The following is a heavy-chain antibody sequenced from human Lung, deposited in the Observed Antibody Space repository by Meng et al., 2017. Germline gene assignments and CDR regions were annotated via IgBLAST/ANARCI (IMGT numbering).Heavy chain of an antibody. J-gene: IGHJ2*01. V-gene: IGHV4-30-4*01. CDR3: ARGQKGYFDL. CDR2: IYNSGST. CDR1: GGSISSRNYY. Sequence: QVWQWEPGSGLVKPSQTLSLTCTVSGGSISSRNYYWSWIRQPPGKGLEWSGHIYNSGSTYYNPSLKSRITISVDTSKNQFSLKLSSVTAADTAVYYCARGQKGYFDLWGRGTLVTVSS.